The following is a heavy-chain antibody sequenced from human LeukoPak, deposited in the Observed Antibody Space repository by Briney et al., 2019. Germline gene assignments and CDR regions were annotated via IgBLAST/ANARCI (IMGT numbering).Heavy chain of an antibody. V-gene: IGHV3-7*01. CDR3: ARDDNWRPCAY. CDR2: INQHGSET. Sequence: PGGSLRLSCAASGSTFSNDWMSWVRQAPGKGLEWVGNINQHGSETYYGDSLKGRFTISRDNSKNTLYLHMNRLRAEDTAVYYCARDDNWRPCAYWGQGILVTVSS. J-gene: IGHJ4*02. CDR1: GSTFSNDW. D-gene: IGHD2-21*01.